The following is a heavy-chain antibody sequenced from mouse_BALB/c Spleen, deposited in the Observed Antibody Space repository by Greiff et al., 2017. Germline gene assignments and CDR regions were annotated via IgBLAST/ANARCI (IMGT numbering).Heavy chain of an antibody. CDR2: IDPENGDT. V-gene: IGHV14-4*02. J-gene: IGHJ2*01. Sequence: VHVKQSGAELVRSGASVKLSCTASGFNIKDYYMHWVKQRPEQGLEWIGWIDPENGDTEYAPKFQGKATMTADTSSNTAYLQLSSLTSEDTAVYYCNAYYYGSSYPYFDYWGQGTTLTVSS. D-gene: IGHD1-1*01. CDR1: GFNIKDYY. CDR3: NAYYYGSSYPYFDY.